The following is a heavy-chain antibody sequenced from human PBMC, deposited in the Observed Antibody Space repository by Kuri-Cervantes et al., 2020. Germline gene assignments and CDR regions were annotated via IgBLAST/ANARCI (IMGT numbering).Heavy chain of an antibody. CDR3: ARDLPRGGVGPWFDP. CDR1: GFTFSSYA. D-gene: IGHD2-8*02. V-gene: IGHV3-30-3*01. Sequence: LTCAASGFTFSSYAMHWVRQAPGKGLEWVAVISYDGSNKYYADSVKGRFTISRDNAKNSLYLQMNSLRAEDTAVYYCARDLPRGGVGPWFDPWGQGTLVTVSS. J-gene: IGHJ5*02. CDR2: ISYDGSNK.